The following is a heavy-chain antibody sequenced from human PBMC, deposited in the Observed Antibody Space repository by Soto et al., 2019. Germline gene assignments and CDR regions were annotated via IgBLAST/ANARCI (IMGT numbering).Heavy chain of an antibody. J-gene: IGHJ4*02. CDR1: GGTFSSYA. CDR3: ARVGSKNYYDSSGYYYFDY. CDR2: IIPIFGTA. D-gene: IGHD3-22*01. Sequence: GASVKVSCKASGGTFSSYAISWVRQAPGQGLEWMGGIIPIFGTANYAQKFQGRVTITADESTSTAYMELSSLRSEDTAVCYCARVGSKNYYDSSGYYYFDYWGQGTLVTVSS. V-gene: IGHV1-69*13.